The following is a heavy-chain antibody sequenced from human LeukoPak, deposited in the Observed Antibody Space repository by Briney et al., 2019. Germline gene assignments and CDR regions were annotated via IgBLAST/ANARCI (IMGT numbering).Heavy chain of an antibody. V-gene: IGHV3-7*01. Sequence: GGSLRLSCAASGFTFSSYWMGWVRQAPGKGLEWVANIKQDGSEKYYVDSVKGRFTISRDNAKNSLYLQMNSLRAEDMAVYYCARDLFSSFLYYYYGMDVWGQGTTVTVSS. CDR3: ARDLFSSFLYYYYGMDV. D-gene: IGHD6-6*01. CDR1: GFTFSSYW. CDR2: IKQDGSEK. J-gene: IGHJ6*02.